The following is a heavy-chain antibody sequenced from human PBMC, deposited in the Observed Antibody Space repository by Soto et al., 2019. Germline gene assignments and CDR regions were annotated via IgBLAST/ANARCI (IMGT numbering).Heavy chain of an antibody. V-gene: IGHV4-30-4*01. J-gene: IGHJ6*02. D-gene: IGHD3-3*01. CDR2: IYYSGST. Sequence: PSETLSLTCTVSGGSISSGEYYWSWIRQPPGKGLEWIGYIYYSGSTYYNPSLKSRVTISVDTSKNQFSLKLSSVTAADTAVYYCAREPVTIFGVVSPMDVWGQGTTVTVS. CDR3: AREPVTIFGVVSPMDV. CDR1: GGSISSGEYY.